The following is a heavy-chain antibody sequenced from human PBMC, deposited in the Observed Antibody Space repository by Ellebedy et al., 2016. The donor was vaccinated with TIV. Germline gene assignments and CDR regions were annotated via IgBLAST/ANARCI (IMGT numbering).Heavy chain of an antibody. V-gene: IGHV3-74*01. D-gene: IGHD4-17*01. CDR2: INTDGSSS. CDR1: GFTLSGYY. CDR3: ARRASYGDYAVQVNPWFDP. J-gene: IGHJ5*02. Sequence: GESLKISCVASGFTLSGYYMHWVRQVPGTGLVWVARINTDGSSSNYADSVEGRFTISRDNAKKTLYLEMSGLRVEDTAVYYCARRASYGDYAVQVNPWFDPWGQGTLVTVSS.